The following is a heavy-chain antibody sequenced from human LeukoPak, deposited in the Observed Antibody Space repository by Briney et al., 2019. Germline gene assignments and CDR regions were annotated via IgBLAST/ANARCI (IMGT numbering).Heavy chain of an antibody. CDR2: VYQSGTT. Sequence: SETLSLTCTVSSGSISTFYWSWIRQPPGKGVEWIGYVYQSGTTSYNPSLKRRVTISADTSKNQFSLRVTSVTAADTAVYYCARHGGSLGYFDNWGQGTLVTVSS. CDR3: ARHGGSLGYFDN. J-gene: IGHJ4*02. V-gene: IGHV4-59*08. D-gene: IGHD1-26*01. CDR1: SGSISTFY.